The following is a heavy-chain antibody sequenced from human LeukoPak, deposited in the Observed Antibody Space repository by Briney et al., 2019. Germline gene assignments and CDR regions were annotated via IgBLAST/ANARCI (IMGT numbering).Heavy chain of an antibody. J-gene: IGHJ4*03. CDR3: TRNPHRTIDN. V-gene: IGHV3-7*01. CDR2: IKHDGTVQ. CDR1: GFNFGYSW. Sequence: PGGSLRLSCAASGFNFGYSWMGWVRHPPGKGMEWVANIKHDGTVQYYMNSVRGRFTISRDNAQNLLLLQMTALSAEDTALYFSTRNPHRTIDNWGQGTPVTVSS.